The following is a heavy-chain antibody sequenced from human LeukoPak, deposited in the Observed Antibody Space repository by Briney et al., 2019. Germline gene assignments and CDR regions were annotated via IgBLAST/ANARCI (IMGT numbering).Heavy chain of an antibody. J-gene: IGHJ4*02. Sequence: ASVKVSCKASGYTFTGYYMHWVRQAPGQGLEWMGWINPNSGGTNYAQKFQGRVTMTGDTSISTAYMELSRLRSDDTAVYYCARSRATYYYDSTLAYDYWGQGTLVTVSS. CDR1: GYTFTGYY. CDR3: ARSRATYYYDSTLAYDY. D-gene: IGHD3-22*01. V-gene: IGHV1-2*02. CDR2: INPNSGGT.